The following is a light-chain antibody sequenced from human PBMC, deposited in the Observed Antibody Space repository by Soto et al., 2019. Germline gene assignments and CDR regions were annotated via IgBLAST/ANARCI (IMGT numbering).Light chain of an antibody. CDR3: QQSYSTPRYT. CDR2: AAS. CDR1: QSISSY. V-gene: IGKV1-39*01. J-gene: IGKJ2*01. Sequence: DIQMTQAPSSLSASVGDRVTITCRASQSISSYLNCYQQKPGKAPKLLIYAASSLQSGVPSRFSCSGSGTDFTLTISSLQPEDFATYYCQQSYSTPRYTFGHGTKLPIK.